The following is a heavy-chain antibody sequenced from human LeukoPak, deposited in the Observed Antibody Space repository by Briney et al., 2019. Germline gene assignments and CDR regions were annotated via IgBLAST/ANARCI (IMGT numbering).Heavy chain of an antibody. CDR3: ARDLHDSSGYYSRYYYYYYMDV. V-gene: IGHV4-4*02. Sequence: SETLSLTCAVSDVSIFRSNWWSWVRPPPGKGLEWIGEINHSGSTNYNPSLKSRVTISVDTSKNQFSLKLSSVTAADTAVYYCARDLHDSSGYYSRYYYYYYMDVWGKGTTVTISS. CDR2: INHSGST. J-gene: IGHJ6*03. D-gene: IGHD3-22*01. CDR1: DVSIFRSNW.